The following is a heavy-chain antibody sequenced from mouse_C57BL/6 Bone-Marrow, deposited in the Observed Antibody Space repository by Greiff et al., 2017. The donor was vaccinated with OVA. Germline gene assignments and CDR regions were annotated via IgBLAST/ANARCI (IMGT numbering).Heavy chain of an antibody. CDR2: ISSGGSYT. J-gene: IGHJ4*01. D-gene: IGHD1-3*01. CDR3: ARPYKYYAMDY. Sequence: EVQGVESGGDLVKPGGSLKLSCAASGFTFSSYGMSWVRQTPDKRLEWVATISSGGSYTYYPDSVKGRFTISRDNAKNTLYLQMSSLKSEDTAMYYCARPYKYYAMDYWGQGTSVTVSS. CDR1: GFTFSSYG. V-gene: IGHV5-6*01.